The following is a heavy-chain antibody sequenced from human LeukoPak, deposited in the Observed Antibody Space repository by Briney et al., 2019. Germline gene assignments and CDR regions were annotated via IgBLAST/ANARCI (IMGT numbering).Heavy chain of an antibody. CDR3: ARAQPGLQLQA. Sequence: SVKVSCKASGGTFSSYAISWMRQAPGQGLEWIGRIIPIFGTANYAQKFQGRVTITTDESTSTAYMELSSLRSEDTAVYYCARAQPGLQLQAWGQGTLVTVSS. CDR1: GGTFSSYA. CDR2: IIPIFGTA. J-gene: IGHJ4*02. D-gene: IGHD1-7*01. V-gene: IGHV1-69*05.